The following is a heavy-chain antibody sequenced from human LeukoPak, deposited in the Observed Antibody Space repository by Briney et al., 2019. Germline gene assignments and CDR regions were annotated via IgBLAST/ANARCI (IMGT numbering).Heavy chain of an antibody. V-gene: IGHV4-59*01. CDR3: ARGKSVY. Sequence: SETLSLTCTVSGGSIGSYYWSWIRQPPGKGLEWIGYIYYSGSTNYNPSLKSRVTISVDTSKNQFSLKLSSVTAADTAVYYCARGKSVYWGQGTLVTVSS. CDR1: GGSIGSYY. CDR2: IYYSGST. J-gene: IGHJ4*02.